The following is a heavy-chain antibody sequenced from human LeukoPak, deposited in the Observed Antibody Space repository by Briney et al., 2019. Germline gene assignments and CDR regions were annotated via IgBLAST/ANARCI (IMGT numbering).Heavy chain of an antibody. V-gene: IGHV3-23*01. CDR3: AKDLEYSSGLGGFDY. CDR1: GFTFSNYA. J-gene: IGHJ4*02. D-gene: IGHD6-19*01. Sequence: GGSLRLSCAASGFTFSNYAMSWVRQAPGKGLEWVSAITGSGGSTYNADSVKGRFTISRDNSKNTLYLQMNSLRAEDTAIYYCAKDLEYSSGLGGFDYWGQGTLVTVSS. CDR2: ITGSGGST.